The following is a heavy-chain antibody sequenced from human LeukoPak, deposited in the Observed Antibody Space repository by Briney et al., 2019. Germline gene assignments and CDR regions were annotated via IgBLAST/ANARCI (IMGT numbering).Heavy chain of an antibody. CDR1: GFTLSNYA. D-gene: IGHD3-22*01. Sequence: GGSLRLSCVASGFTLSNYAMSWVRQAPGKGLEWVAFTRYDGNNKYYADSVEGRFTISRDNSKNTVYLQMNSLRAEDTAVYYCAKDPTHFRVWDDYDNTRLNYWGQGTLVTVSS. CDR3: AKDPTHFRVWDDYDNTRLNY. CDR2: TRYDGNNK. V-gene: IGHV3-30*02. J-gene: IGHJ4*02.